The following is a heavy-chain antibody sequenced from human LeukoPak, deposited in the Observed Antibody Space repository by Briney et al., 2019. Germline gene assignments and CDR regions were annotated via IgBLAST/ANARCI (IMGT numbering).Heavy chain of an antibody. V-gene: IGHV3-9*01. CDR2: ITWNSGSI. Sequence: GGSLRLSCAASGFTFDDYAMHWVRQAPGKGLAWVSGITWNSGSIGYVDSVKGRFTISRDNAKNSLYLQMNSLRAEDTALYYCARDIGRYGSWLGSDYWGQGTLVTVSS. D-gene: IGHD3-10*01. CDR3: ARDIGRYGSWLGSDY. CDR1: GFTFDDYA. J-gene: IGHJ4*02.